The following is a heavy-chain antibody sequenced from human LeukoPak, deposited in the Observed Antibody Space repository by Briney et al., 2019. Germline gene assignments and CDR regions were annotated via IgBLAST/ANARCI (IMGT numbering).Heavy chain of an antibody. Sequence: TGGSLRLSCAASGFTFSRFDMKWVRLAPGKGLECISSITSNSSAMYYADSVKGRFTISRDNAKNSLYLLMNSLRDEGTAVYYCAREFLLEGGYCDPGGFGGQGTLVTVSS. V-gene: IGHV3-48*02. CDR1: GFTFSRFD. CDR3: AREFLLEGGYCDPGGF. D-gene: IGHD3-10*01. CDR2: ITSNSSAM. J-gene: IGHJ4*02.